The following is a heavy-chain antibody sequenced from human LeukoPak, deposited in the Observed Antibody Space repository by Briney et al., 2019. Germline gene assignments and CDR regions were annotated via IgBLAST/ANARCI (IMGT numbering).Heavy chain of an antibody. D-gene: IGHD6-13*01. Sequence: TGGSLRLSCAASGFTFSSYSMNWVRLAPGKGLEWVSSISSSSSYIYYADSVKGRFTISRDNSKNTLYLQLNSLRAEDTAVYFCASSSWSSEYFHYWGQGTLVTVSS. CDR1: GFTFSSYS. CDR2: ISSSSSYI. J-gene: IGHJ1*01. CDR3: ASSSWSSEYFHY. V-gene: IGHV3-21*01.